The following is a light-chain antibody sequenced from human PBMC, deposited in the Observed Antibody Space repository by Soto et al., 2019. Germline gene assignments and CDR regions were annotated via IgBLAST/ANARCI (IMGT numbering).Light chain of an antibody. V-gene: IGKV3-20*01. Sequence: EVVLTQSPGTLSLSPGERATLSCRASQSVSSNSLAWYQQKPGQAPRLLIYGASSRATGIPDRFSGSGSGTDFTLTISRLEPEDFAVYYCQQYVSSPWTFGQGTKVEIE. CDR3: QQYVSSPWT. CDR1: QSVSSNS. CDR2: GAS. J-gene: IGKJ1*01.